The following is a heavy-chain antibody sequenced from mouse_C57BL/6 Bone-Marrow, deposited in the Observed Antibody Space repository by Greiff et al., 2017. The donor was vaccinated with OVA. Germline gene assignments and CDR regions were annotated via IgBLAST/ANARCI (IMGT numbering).Heavy chain of an antibody. CDR3: ARGDWDYFDY. Sequence: LVESGPELVKPGASVKISCKASGYTFTDYYINWVKQRPGQGLEWIGWIYPGSGNTKYNEKFKGKATLTVDTSSSTAYMQLSSLTSEDSAVYCCARGDWDYFDYWGQGTTITVSS. D-gene: IGHD4-1*01. V-gene: IGHV1-84*01. J-gene: IGHJ2*01. CDR2: IYPGSGNT. CDR1: GYTFTDYY.